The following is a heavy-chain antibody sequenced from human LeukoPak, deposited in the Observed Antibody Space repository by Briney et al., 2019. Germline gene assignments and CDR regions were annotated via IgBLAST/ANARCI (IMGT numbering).Heavy chain of an antibody. CDR1: GLTFSSYW. CDR3: ARVADSYSSSEEAFDI. Sequence: PGGSLRLSCAASGLTFSSYWIHWVRQAPGKGLVWVSRINSDGSSTSYADSVKGRFTISRDNAKNTLYLQMNSLRAEDTAVYYCARVADSYSSSEEAFDIWGQGTMVTVSS. CDR2: INSDGSST. V-gene: IGHV3-74*01. J-gene: IGHJ3*02. D-gene: IGHD6-13*01.